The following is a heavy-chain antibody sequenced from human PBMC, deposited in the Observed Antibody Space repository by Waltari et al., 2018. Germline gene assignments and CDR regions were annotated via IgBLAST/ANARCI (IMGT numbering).Heavy chain of an antibody. Sequence: VQLVESGGDLVKPGGSLSLSCAASGFNLGGYYMTWIRQAPGKVLEWISYISGSGDVIYYADSVKGRFTISRDNAKNSLYLQMNGLRAEDTAIYYCARDYRNGASDVWGQGTMVTVAS. CDR2: ISGSGDVI. D-gene: IGHD1-26*01. J-gene: IGHJ3*01. V-gene: IGHV3-11*04. CDR1: GFNLGGYY. CDR3: ARDYRNGASDV.